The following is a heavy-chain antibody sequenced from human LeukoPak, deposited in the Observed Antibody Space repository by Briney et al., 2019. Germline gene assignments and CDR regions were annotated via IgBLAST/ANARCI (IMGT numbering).Heavy chain of an antibody. D-gene: IGHD3-10*01. Sequence: GGSLRLSCAASGFTFSRYGMHWVRQAPGKGLEWVAFIRYDESDKKYKDSVEGRFTVSKENSKNTLSLQMHSLRVEDTAVYYCATHYYASGNYYNPIFYWGQGALVTVSS. CDR3: ATHYYASGNYYNPIFY. CDR2: IRYDESDK. CDR1: GFTFSRYG. J-gene: IGHJ4*02. V-gene: IGHV3-30*02.